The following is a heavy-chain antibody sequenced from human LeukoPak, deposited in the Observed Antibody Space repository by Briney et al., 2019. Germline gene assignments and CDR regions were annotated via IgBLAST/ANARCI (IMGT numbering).Heavy chain of an antibody. J-gene: IGHJ4*02. Sequence: WGFLRLSCVASGVTVTSQYISWGRPAPGEGLEWVSVIYSGGSTNYADSVKGRFTISTDNSKNTLYLQMNSLRAEDTAVYYCARDSPVSGVDYWGQGTLVTVSS. CDR2: IYSGGST. CDR1: GVTVTSQY. CDR3: ARDSPVSGVDY. V-gene: IGHV3-53*01. D-gene: IGHD6-19*01.